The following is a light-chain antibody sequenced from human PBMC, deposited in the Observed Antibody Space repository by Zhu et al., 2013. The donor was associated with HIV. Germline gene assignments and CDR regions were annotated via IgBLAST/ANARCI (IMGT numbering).Light chain of an antibody. V-gene: IGKV3-20*01. CDR1: QGVKT. CDR3: QQYVSSPLT. CDR2: DAS. Sequence: EIVLTQSPGTLSLSPGERATLSCRTSQGVKTLAWYQQKPGQAPRLLIYDASSRATGTPDRFSGSGSGTDFTLTISRLEPEDFAVYYCQQYVSSPLTFGQGTKVEIK. J-gene: IGKJ1*01.